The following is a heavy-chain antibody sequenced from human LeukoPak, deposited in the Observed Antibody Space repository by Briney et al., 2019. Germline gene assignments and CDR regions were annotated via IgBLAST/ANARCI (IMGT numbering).Heavy chain of an antibody. V-gene: IGHV3-74*01. J-gene: IGHJ4*02. CDR2: INGDGSST. CDR1: GFSFSTYW. Sequence: PGGSLRLSCAASGFSFSTYWMHWVRQAPGKGLVWVSRINGDGSSTSYGDSVKGRFTVSRDNAKNTLYLQMNSLRAEDTAVYYCARDRGQQLVLGLFDYWGQGTLVTVSS. CDR3: ARDRGQQLVLGLFDY. D-gene: IGHD6-13*01.